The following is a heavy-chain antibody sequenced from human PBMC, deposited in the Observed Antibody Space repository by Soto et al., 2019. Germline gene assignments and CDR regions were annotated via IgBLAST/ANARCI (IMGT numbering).Heavy chain of an antibody. CDR2: IYQSVST. J-gene: IGHJ5*02. D-gene: IGHD1-26*01. CDR1: GGSVSNSSYY. V-gene: IGHV4-39*01. Sequence: PSETLSLTCTVSGGSVSNSSYYWGWILQPPGKGLEWIANIYQSVSTYDNPSLKSRVPIPVNTSKNHFPLKPNSVTAADRAVYSCGRSLIIAGAGGWFDPWGQGTLVTVSS. CDR3: GRSLIIAGAGGWFDP.